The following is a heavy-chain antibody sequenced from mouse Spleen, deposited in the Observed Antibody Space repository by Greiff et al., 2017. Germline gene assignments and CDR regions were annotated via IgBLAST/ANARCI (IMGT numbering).Heavy chain of an antibody. V-gene: IGHV7-3*01. Sequence: EVQVVESGGGLVQPGGSLSLSCAASGFPLPDYYMSWVRQPPGKALEWLGFFRNKANGYTTEYSASVKGRFTISRDNSQSILYLQMNALRAEDSATYYCARYSPYAMDYWGQGTSVTVSS. CDR1: GFPLPDYY. CDR2: FRNKANGYTT. J-gene: IGHJ4*01. CDR3: ARYSPYAMDY.